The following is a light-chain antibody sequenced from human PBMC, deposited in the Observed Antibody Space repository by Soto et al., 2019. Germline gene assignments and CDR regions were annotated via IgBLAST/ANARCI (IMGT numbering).Light chain of an antibody. CDR3: QSYDSSLSGSV. CDR2: GNK. CDR1: STNIGAGYD. J-gene: IGLJ2*01. V-gene: IGLV1-40*01. Sequence: QSVLTQPPSVSGAPGQRVIISCTGSSTNIGAGYDVHWYQQLPGTAPKLLIYGNKNRPSGVPDRISGSKSATSASLAITGLQAEDEGDYYCQSYDSSLSGSVFGGGTKLTVL.